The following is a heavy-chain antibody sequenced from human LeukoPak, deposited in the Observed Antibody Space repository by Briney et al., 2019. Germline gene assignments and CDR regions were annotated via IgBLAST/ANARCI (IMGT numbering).Heavy chain of an antibody. CDR1: GFTFSSYG. D-gene: IGHD3-22*01. J-gene: IGHJ6*02. Sequence: GRSLRLSCAASGFTFSSYGMHWVRQAPGKGLEWVAVIWYDGSNKYYADSVKGRFTISRDNSKNTLYLQMNSLRAEDTAVYYCARDGYDSSGTYYYYYGMDVWGQGTTVTVS. V-gene: IGHV3-33*01. CDR2: IWYDGSNK. CDR3: ARDGYDSSGTYYYYYGMDV.